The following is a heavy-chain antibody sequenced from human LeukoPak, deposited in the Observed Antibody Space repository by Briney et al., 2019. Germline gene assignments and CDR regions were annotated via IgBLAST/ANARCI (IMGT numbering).Heavy chain of an antibody. CDR2: MSEDGRKE. Sequence: QPGGSLRLSCTASGFTFTGYAMHWVRQAPGKGLEWVALMSEDGRKENYADSVKGRFTISRDNSKNTLYLQMNSLRAEDTAVYYCAKEVGLERWLHHFDYWGQGTLVTVSS. CDR3: AKEVGLERWLHHFDY. CDR1: GFTFTGYA. D-gene: IGHD5-24*01. J-gene: IGHJ4*02. V-gene: IGHV3-30*04.